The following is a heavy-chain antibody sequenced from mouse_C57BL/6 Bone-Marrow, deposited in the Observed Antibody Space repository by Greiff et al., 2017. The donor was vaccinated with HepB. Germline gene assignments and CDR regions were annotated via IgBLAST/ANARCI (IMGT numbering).Heavy chain of an antibody. CDR1: GYTFTSYW. J-gene: IGHJ3*01. Sequence: QVHVKQPGAELVKPGASVKLSCKASGYTFTSYWMQWVKQRPGQGLEWIGEIDPSDSYTNYNQKFKGKATLTVDTSSSTAYMQLSSLTSEDSAVYYCASPVAYWGQGTLVTVSA. V-gene: IGHV1-50*01. CDR3: ASPVAY. CDR2: IDPSDSYT.